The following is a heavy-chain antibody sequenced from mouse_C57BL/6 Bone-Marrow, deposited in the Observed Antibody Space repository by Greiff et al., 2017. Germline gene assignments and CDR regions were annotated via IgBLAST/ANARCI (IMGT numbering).Heavy chain of an antibody. J-gene: IGHJ1*03. Sequence: QVQLQQPGAELVRPGTSVKLSCKASGYTFTSYWMHWVKQRPGQGLEWIGVIDPSDSYTNSNQKFKGKATLTVDTSSSTAYMQLSSLTSADSAGYYCARLSYYYDSSYGYFDVWGTGTTVTVSS. CDR2: IDPSDSYT. CDR1: GYTFTSYW. CDR3: ARLSYYYDSSYGYFDV. D-gene: IGHD1-1*01. V-gene: IGHV1-59*01.